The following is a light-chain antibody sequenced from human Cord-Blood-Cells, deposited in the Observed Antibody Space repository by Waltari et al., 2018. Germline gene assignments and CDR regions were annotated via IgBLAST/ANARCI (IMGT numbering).Light chain of an antibody. CDR2: GAS. CDR3: QQYGSSPWT. CDR1: QSVSSSY. J-gene: IGKJ1*01. Sequence: EIVLTQSPGTLSLSPGERATLSCRASQSVSSSYLAWYQQKPGQAPRLLFYGASSRATGIPDRSSGSWSGTDFTLTISRLEPEDFAVYYCQQYGSSPWTFGQGTKVEIK. V-gene: IGKV3-20*01.